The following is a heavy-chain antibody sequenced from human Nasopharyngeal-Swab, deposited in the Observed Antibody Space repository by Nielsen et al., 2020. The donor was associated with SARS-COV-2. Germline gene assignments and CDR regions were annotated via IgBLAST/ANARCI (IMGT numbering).Heavy chain of an antibody. CDR3: ARGRYYGDYDY. J-gene: IGHJ4*02. D-gene: IGHD4-17*01. Sequence: SETVSLTCAVYGGSFTTYSWIWIRQPPGKGLEWIGEINHIGSTNYNTYNPSLNSRVTISLATSKNQFSLTLTSVTAADTAIYFCARGRYYGDYDYWGQGALVTVSS. CDR1: GGSFTTYS. CDR2: INHIGST. V-gene: IGHV4-34*01.